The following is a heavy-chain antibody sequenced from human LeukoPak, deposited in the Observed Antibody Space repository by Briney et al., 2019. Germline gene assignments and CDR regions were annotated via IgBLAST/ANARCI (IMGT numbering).Heavy chain of an antibody. V-gene: IGHV3-23*01. CDR3: AKGGGYVTYYYMDV. D-gene: IGHD5-12*01. J-gene: IGHJ6*03. Sequence: PGGSLRLSCAASGFTFSSYAMSWVRQAPGRGLEWVSAISGSGGSTYYADSVKGRFTISRDNSKNTLYLQMNSLRAEDTAVYYCAKGGGYVTYYYMDVWGKGTTVTVPS. CDR1: GFTFSSYA. CDR2: ISGSGGST.